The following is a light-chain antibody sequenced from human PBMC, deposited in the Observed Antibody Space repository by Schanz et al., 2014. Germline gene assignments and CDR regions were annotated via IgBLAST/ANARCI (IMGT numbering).Light chain of an antibody. CDR2: EVT. CDR3: SSYAGKYFNV. Sequence: QSVLTQPPSASGSPGQSVTISCTGTSSDVGAYNYVSWYQQHPGKAPKLMIYEVTKRPSGVPDRFSGSKSGNTASLTVSGLQAEDEADYYCSSYAGKYFNVFGTGTKLTVL. V-gene: IGLV2-8*01. J-gene: IGLJ1*01. CDR1: SSDVGAYNY.